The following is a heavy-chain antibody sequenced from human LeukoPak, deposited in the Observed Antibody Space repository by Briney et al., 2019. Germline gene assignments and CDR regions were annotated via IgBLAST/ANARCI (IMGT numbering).Heavy chain of an antibody. Sequence: GGSLRLSCAASGFTFSSYWMSWVRQAPGKGLEWVSSISSSSSYIYYADSVKGRFTISRDNAKNSLYLQMNSLRAEDTAVYYCARERYDYVWGSYRPRYFDYWGQGTLVTVSS. V-gene: IGHV3-21*01. D-gene: IGHD3-16*02. CDR2: ISSSSSYI. CDR3: ARERYDYVWGSYRPRYFDY. J-gene: IGHJ4*02. CDR1: GFTFSSYW.